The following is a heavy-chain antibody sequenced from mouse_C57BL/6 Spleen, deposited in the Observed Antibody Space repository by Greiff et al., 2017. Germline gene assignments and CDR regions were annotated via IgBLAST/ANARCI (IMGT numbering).Heavy chain of an antibody. V-gene: IGHV3-6*01. CDR3: ARGKDYGSPPYYAMDY. CDR2: ISYDGSN. CDR1: GYSITSGYY. J-gene: IGHJ4*01. D-gene: IGHD1-1*01. Sequence: DVKLQESGPGLVKPSQSLSLTCSVTGYSITSGYYWNWIRQFPGNKLEWMGYISYDGSNNYNPSLKNRISITRDTSKNQFFLKLNSVTTEDTATYYCARGKDYGSPPYYAMDYWGQGTSVTVSS.